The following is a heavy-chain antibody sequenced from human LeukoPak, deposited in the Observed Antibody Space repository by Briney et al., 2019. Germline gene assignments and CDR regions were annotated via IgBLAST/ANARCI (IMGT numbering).Heavy chain of an antibody. D-gene: IGHD1-26*01. CDR3: AREEWELLRYYYYYMDV. V-gene: IGHV4-34*01. CDR2: INHSGST. Sequence: PSETLSLTCAVYGGSFSGYYWSWIRQPPGKGLEWIGEINHSGSTNYNPSLKSRVTISVDTSKNQFSLKLSSVTAEDTAVYYCAREEWELLRYYYYYMDVWGKGTTVTVSS. J-gene: IGHJ6*03. CDR1: GGSFSGYY.